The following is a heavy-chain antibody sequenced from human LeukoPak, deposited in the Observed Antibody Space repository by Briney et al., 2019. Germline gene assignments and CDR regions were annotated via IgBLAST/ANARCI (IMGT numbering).Heavy chain of an antibody. D-gene: IGHD1-26*01. CDR2: IRYDGSNK. CDR1: GFTFSSYV. CDR3: AKEKIVGASGYYYYYYMDV. V-gene: IGHV3-30*02. J-gene: IGHJ6*03. Sequence: PGGALRLSCAASGFTFSSYVMHWVRQAPGKGLEWVAFIRYDGSNKYYADSVKGRFTISRDNSKKKVYLQMKSLRAEDTAVYYCAKEKIVGASGYYYYYYMDVWGKGTTVTISS.